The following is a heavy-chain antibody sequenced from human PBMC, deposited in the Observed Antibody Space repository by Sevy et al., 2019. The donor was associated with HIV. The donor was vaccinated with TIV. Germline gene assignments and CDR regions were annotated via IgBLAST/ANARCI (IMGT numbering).Heavy chain of an antibody. CDR1: GFTVSSNY. V-gene: IGHV3-66*01. J-gene: IGHJ4*02. D-gene: IGHD3-22*01. CDR3: ARGPPSHYYDSSGYYLDY. Sequence: GGSLRLSCVASGFTVSSNYMNWVRQAPGKGLEWVSVIYSGGSTYYGDSVKGSFTISRDNSENMWYLQMNSLRAEDTAVYFCARGPPSHYYDSSGYYLDYWGQGTLVTVSS. CDR2: IYSGGST.